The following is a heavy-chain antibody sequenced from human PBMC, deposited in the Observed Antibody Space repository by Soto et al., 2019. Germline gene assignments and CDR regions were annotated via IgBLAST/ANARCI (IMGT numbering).Heavy chain of an antibody. CDR3: ARRSSGYPYYFDY. D-gene: IGHD3-22*01. CDR1: GFTVSTNY. Sequence: EVQLVETGGGLIQPGGSLRLSCAASGFTVSTNYMSWVRQAPGTGLEWVSLIYSGGSTYYADSVKGRFTISSDNSKNTLYLQMNSLRAEDTAVYYCARRSSGYPYYFDYWGQGTLVTVSS. J-gene: IGHJ4*02. V-gene: IGHV3-53*02. CDR2: IYSGGST.